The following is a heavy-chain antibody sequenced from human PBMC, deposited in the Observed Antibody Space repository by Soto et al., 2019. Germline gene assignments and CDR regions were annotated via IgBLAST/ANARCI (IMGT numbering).Heavy chain of an antibody. CDR1: GFPSNGSA. CDR2: IRSKPNNYAT. V-gene: IGHV3-73*02. Sequence: EVQLVESGGGLVHPGGSLKLSCAASGFPSNGSAMHWVRQASGKGLEWVGRIRSKPNNYATAYAASLKGRFTISRDDSKNTAYLQMNSLKTEDTAVYYCAGDFYYNMDVWGQGTTVTVSS. CDR3: AGDFYYNMDV. J-gene: IGHJ6*02.